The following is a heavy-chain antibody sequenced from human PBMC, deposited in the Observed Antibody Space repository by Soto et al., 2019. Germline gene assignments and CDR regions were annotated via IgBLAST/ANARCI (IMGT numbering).Heavy chain of an antibody. V-gene: IGHV4-39*01. Sequence: QLQLQESGPGLVKPSETLSLTCTVSGGSISSSSYYWGWIRQPPGKGLEWIGSIYYSGSTYYNPSLKSRVTISVDPSTTQFPLTLSSVTAADTAVYYCARLLRHNYYGMDVWGQGTTVTVSS. J-gene: IGHJ6*02. CDR1: GGSISSSSYY. CDR2: IYYSGST. CDR3: ARLLRHNYYGMDV. D-gene: IGHD5-12*01.